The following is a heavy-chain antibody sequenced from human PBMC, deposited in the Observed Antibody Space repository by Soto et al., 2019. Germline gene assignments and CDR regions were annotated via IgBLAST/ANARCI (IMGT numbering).Heavy chain of an antibody. CDR1: GGTFSSYA. V-gene: IGHV1-69*01. J-gene: IGHJ6*02. CDR2: LIPILGTA. Sequence: QVQLVQSGDEVKKPGSSVKVSCKASGGTFSSYAISWVRQSPGQGLECMGGLIPILGTANYAQKFQARGTITASEFTSTAYRAPSSLRSEDTAVYYCARKITSIAAAGTGYYYYGMDVWGQGTTVTVSS. CDR3: ARKITSIAAAGTGYYYYGMDV. D-gene: IGHD6-13*01.